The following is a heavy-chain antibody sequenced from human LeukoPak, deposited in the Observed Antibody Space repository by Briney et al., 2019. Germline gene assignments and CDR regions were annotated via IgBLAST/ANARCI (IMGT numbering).Heavy chain of an antibody. CDR2: INHSGST. V-gene: IGHV4-34*01. Sequence: PSETLSLTCAVYGGSSSGYYWSWIRQPPGKGLEWIGEINHSGSTNYNPSLKSRVTISVDTSKNQFSLKLSSVTAADTAVYYCARGRGWLRTFDYWGQGTLVTVSS. J-gene: IGHJ4*02. CDR1: GGSSSGYY. D-gene: IGHD5-12*01. CDR3: ARGRGWLRTFDY.